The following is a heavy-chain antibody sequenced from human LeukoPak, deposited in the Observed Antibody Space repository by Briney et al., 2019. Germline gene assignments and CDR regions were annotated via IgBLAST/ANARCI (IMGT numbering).Heavy chain of an antibody. CDR1: GFTFSSYS. CDR2: ISSSSSYI. Sequence: GGSPRLSCAASGFTFSSYSMNWVRQAPGKGLEWVSSISSSSSYIYYADSVKGRFTISRDNAKNSLYLQMNSLRAEDTAVYYCARDGGSSWYGSRYFDYWGQGTLVTVSS. V-gene: IGHV3-21*01. J-gene: IGHJ4*02. CDR3: ARDGGSSWYGSRYFDY. D-gene: IGHD6-13*01.